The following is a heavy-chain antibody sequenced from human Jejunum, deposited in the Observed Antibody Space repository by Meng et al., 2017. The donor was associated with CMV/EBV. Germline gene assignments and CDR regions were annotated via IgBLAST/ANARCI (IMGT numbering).Heavy chain of an antibody. CDR3: ARDRNSFYFDS. CDR2: VIAGDEAV. Sequence: ATSGFTFSHSRMSWIRQAPGKGLDLVSYVIAGDEAVFYADSVKGRFTISRDNAKNSLYLQMNSLRAEDTAVYYCARDRNSFYFDSCGQGTLVTVSS. V-gene: IGHV3-11*01. D-gene: IGHD1/OR15-1a*01. J-gene: IGHJ4*02. CDR1: GFTFSHSR.